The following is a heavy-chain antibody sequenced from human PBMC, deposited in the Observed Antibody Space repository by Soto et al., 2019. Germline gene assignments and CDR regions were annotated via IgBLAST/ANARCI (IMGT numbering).Heavy chain of an antibody. V-gene: IGHV4-59*01. CDR2: FYYTGST. Sequence: EPLSLTCTVSGGSISSYYWNWIRQPPGKGLELIGYFYYTGSTNYNPSLKSRVTISVDTSKNQFSLKLTSVTAADTAVYFCARGWFGELFDWFDPWGQGTLVTVSS. J-gene: IGHJ5*02. CDR3: ARGWFGELFDWFDP. D-gene: IGHD3-10*01. CDR1: GGSISSYY.